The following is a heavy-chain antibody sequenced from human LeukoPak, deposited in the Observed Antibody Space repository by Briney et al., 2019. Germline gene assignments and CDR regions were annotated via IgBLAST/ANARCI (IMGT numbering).Heavy chain of an antibody. CDR1: GGSISSYY. Sequence: SETLSLTCTVSGGSISSYYWSWIRQPPGKGLEWIGYIYYSGSTNYNPSLKSRVTISVDTSKNQFSLKLSSMTAADTAVYYCARVALSSGWYFYWGQGTLVTVSS. V-gene: IGHV4-59*01. CDR2: IYYSGST. J-gene: IGHJ4*02. CDR3: ARVALSSGWYFY. D-gene: IGHD6-19*01.